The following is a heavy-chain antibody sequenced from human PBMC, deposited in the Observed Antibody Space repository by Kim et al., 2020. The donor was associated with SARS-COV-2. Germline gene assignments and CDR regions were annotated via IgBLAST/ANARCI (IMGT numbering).Heavy chain of an antibody. CDR2: INHSGST. Sequence: SETLSLTCAVYGGSFSGYYWSWIRQPPGKGLEWIGEINHSGSTNYNPSLKSRVTISVDTSKNQFSLKLSSVTAADTAVYYCARVDSSSWYVDYWGQGTLVTVSS. CDR1: GGSFSGYY. J-gene: IGHJ4*02. V-gene: IGHV4-34*01. D-gene: IGHD6-13*01. CDR3: ARVDSSSWYVDY.